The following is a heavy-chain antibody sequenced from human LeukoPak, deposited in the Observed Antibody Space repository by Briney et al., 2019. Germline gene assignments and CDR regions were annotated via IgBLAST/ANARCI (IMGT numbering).Heavy chain of an antibody. J-gene: IGHJ5*02. Sequence: SETLSLTCTVSGGSISSGGYYWNWIRQPPGKGLEWIGEINHRGNTNYNPSLKSRVTISVDTSKNQFSLKLSSVTAADTAVFYCARGVEDDYGDSSGGDWFDPWGQGTLVTVSS. CDR2: INHRGNT. CDR3: ARGVEDDYGDSSGGDWFDP. D-gene: IGHD4-17*01. CDR1: GGSISSGGYY. V-gene: IGHV4-39*07.